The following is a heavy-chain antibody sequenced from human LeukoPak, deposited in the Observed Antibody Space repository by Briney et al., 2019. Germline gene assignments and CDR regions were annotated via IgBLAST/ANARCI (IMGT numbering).Heavy chain of an antibody. D-gene: IGHD6-19*01. CDR1: GFTVSSNY. J-gene: IGHJ4*02. CDR2: IYSGGST. CDR3: ARDGGWYYFDY. V-gene: IGHV3-66*01. Sequence: PGGSLRLSCAASGFTVSSNYMNWVRQAPGEGPEWVSVIYSGGSTFYADSVKGRFTISRDNSKNTLYLQMNSLRAEDTAVYYCARDGGWYYFDYWGQGTLVTVSS.